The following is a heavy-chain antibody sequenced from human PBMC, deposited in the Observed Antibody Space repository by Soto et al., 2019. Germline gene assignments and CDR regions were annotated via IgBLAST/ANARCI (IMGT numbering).Heavy chain of an antibody. J-gene: IGHJ4*02. CDR2: IIPIFGTA. V-gene: IGHV1-69*12. D-gene: IGHD4-4*01. Sequence: QVQLVPSGAEVKKPGSSVKVSCKASGGTFSSYAISWVRQAPGQGLEWMGGIIPIFGTANYAQKFQGRVTITADESTSTAYMELSSLRYEETAVYYCARDGGVYDYSPFDYWGQGTLVTVSS. CDR1: GGTFSSYA. CDR3: ARDGGVYDYSPFDY.